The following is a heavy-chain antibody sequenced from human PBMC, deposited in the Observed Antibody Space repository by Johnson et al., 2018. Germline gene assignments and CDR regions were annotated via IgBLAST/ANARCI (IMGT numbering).Heavy chain of an antibody. Sequence: QVQLQQWGAGLLKPSETLSLTCAVYGGSFSGYYWSWIRQPPGKGLEWIGEINHSGSTNYNPSLKRRVTISVDTSKNQFSLYQSSVPAADPAVYYCAREHGDDYGDYEDAFDIWGQGTMVTVSS. CDR3: AREHGDDYGDYEDAFDI. CDR2: INHSGST. D-gene: IGHD4-17*01. J-gene: IGHJ3*02. CDR1: GGSFSGYY. V-gene: IGHV4-34*01.